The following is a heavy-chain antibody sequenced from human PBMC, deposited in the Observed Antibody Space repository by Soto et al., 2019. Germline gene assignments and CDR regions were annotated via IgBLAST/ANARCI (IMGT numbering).Heavy chain of an antibody. V-gene: IGHV3-15*01. CDR2: IKSKTDGGTT. J-gene: IGHJ4*02. D-gene: IGHD3-22*01. Sequence: GGSLRLSCAASGFTFSNAWMSWVRQAPGKGLEWVGRIKSKTDGGTTDYAAPVKGSFTISRDDSKNTLYLQMNSLKTEDTAVYYCTTSDYDSSGYSDYWGQGTLVTVSS. CDR3: TTSDYDSSGYSDY. CDR1: GFTFSNAW.